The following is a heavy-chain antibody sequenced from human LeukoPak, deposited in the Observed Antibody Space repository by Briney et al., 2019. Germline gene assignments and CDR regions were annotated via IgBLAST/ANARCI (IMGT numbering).Heavy chain of an antibody. J-gene: IGHJ4*02. V-gene: IGHV3-21*01. CDR2: ISSSSSYI. CDR1: GFTFSSYS. D-gene: IGHD4-17*01. CDR3: ARDAPSDDYGDYDPFDY. Sequence: GGSLRLSCAASGFTFSSYSMNWVRQAPGKGLEWVSSISSSSSYIYYADSVKGRFTISRDNAKNSLYLQMNSLRAEDTAVYYCARDAPSDDYGDYDPFDYWGQGTLSPSPQ.